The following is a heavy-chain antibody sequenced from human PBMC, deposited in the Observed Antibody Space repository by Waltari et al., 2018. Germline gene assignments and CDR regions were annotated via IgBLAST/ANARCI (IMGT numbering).Heavy chain of an antibody. D-gene: IGHD6-13*01. J-gene: IGHJ5*02. V-gene: IGHV4-61*02. CDR3: AREADGSAAGPLTA. CDR1: GGSISRGVYY. CDR2: VYTSGST. Sequence: QVQLQESGPGLVKPSQTLSLTCTVSGGSISRGVYYWSWIRQPAGKGLQWIGRVYTSGSTNYNPSLKSRVTMSADTSQNQFSLRLTSVTAADAAVYFCAREADGSAAGPLTAWGQGTPVTVSS.